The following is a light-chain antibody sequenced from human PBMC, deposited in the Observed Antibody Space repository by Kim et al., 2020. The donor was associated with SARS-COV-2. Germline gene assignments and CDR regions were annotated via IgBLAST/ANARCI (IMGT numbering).Light chain of an antibody. CDR3: GADHGSGRNFGPDWV. Sequence: QPVLTQPPSASASLGASVTLTCTLSSGYSNYKVDWYQQRPGKGPRFVMRGGTGGIVGSKGDGIPDRFSVLGSGLNRYLTIKNIQEEDESDYHCGADHGSGRNFGPDWVLGGRTQLTVL. CDR1: SGYSNYK. V-gene: IGLV9-49*01. CDR2: GGTGGIVG. J-gene: IGLJ3*02.